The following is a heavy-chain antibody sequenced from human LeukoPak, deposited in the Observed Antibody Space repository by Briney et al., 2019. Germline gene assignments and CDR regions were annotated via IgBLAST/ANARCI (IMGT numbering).Heavy chain of an antibody. Sequence: GRSLRLSCAASGFTFSSYGMHWVRQAPGKGLEWVAVISYDGSNKYYADSVKGRFTISRDNSKNTLYLQMNSLRAEDTAVYYCAKDGHPPWELLRGFDYWGQGTLVTVSS. CDR3: AKDGHPPWELLRGFDY. CDR1: GFTFSSYG. CDR2: ISYDGSNK. V-gene: IGHV3-30*18. J-gene: IGHJ4*02. D-gene: IGHD1-26*01.